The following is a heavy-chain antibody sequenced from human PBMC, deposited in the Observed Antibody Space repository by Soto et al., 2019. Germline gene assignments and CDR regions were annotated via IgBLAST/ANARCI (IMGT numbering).Heavy chain of an antibody. CDR1: GFTFSRYW. Sequence: EVQLVESGGGLVQPGGSLRLSCAASGFTFSRYWMSWVRQAPGKGLEWVANIKQGGTGKYYINSVKGRFTISRDNAKNSLYLQMTYLSAEAMAVYYCATDSPFEFWGQGTLVTVSS. V-gene: IGHV3-7*03. D-gene: IGHD5-18*01. CDR2: IKQGGTGK. CDR3: ATDSPFEF. J-gene: IGHJ4*02.